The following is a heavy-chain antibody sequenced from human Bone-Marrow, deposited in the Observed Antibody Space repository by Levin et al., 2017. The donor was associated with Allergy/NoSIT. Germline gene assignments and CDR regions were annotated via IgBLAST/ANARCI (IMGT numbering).Heavy chain of an antibody. CDR1: GFTFSSYG. Sequence: PGGSLRLSCAASGFTFSSYGMHWVRQAPGKGLEWVAFISYDGSKKYYTDSVKGRFTISRDNSKNTLYLKMHSLRAEDTAVYYCAKSHIAVTGSYFDLWGRGTLVTVSS. CDR2: ISYDGSKK. CDR3: AKSHIAVTGSYFDL. D-gene: IGHD6-19*01. V-gene: IGHV3-30*02. J-gene: IGHJ2*01.